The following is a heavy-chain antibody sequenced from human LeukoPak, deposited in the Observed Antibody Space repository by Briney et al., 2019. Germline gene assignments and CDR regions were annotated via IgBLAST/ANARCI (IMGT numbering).Heavy chain of an antibody. CDR3: ARDRDSSGWYVGQPDY. J-gene: IGHJ4*02. D-gene: IGHD6-19*01. CDR1: GYTFTSYG. CDR2: ISAYNGNT. V-gene: IGHV1-18*01. Sequence: ASVKVSCKASGYTFTSYGISWVRQAPGQGLEWMGWISAYNGNTNYAQKLQGRVTMTTDTSTSTAYMELRSLRSDDTAVYYCARDRDSSGWYVGQPDYWGQGTLVTVPS.